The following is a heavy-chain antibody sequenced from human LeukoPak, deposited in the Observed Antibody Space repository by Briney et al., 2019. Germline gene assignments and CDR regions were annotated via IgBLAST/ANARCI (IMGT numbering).Heavy chain of an antibody. Sequence: PGGSLRLSCAASGFTFSSYAMSWVRQAPGKGLEWVSAISGSGGSTYYADSVKGRFTISRDNSKNTLYLQMNSLRAEDTAVYYCAKGQTSPKQWLVNYWGQGTLVTVSS. CDR3: AKGQTSPKQWLVNY. CDR2: ISGSGGST. CDR1: GFTFSSYA. D-gene: IGHD6-19*01. J-gene: IGHJ4*02. V-gene: IGHV3-23*01.